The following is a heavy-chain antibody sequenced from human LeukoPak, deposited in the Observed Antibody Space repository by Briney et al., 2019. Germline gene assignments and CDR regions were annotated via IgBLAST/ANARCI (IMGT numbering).Heavy chain of an antibody. D-gene: IGHD2-2*01. Sequence: PGGSLRLSCAASGFTFSSYAMSWVRQAPGKGLEWVSGISGSGGSTYYADSVKGRFTISRDNSKNTLYLQMHSLRAEDTAVYYCAKDTVVLPPAGDAFDIWGQGTMVTVSS. CDR1: GFTFSSYA. J-gene: IGHJ3*02. V-gene: IGHV3-23*01. CDR2: ISGSGGST. CDR3: AKDTVVLPPAGDAFDI.